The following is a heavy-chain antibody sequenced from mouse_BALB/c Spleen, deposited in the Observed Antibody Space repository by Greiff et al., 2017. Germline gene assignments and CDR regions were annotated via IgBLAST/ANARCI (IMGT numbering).Heavy chain of an antibody. J-gene: IGHJ4*01. CDR1: GFDFSRYW. CDR3: ARLIRSQAMDY. CDR2: INPGSSTI. V-gene: IGHV4-2*02. D-gene: IGHD3-1*01. Sequence: EVHLVESGGGLVQPGGSLNLSCAASGFDFSRYWMSWARQAPGKGQEWIGEINPGSSTINYTPSLKDKFIISRDNAKNTLYLQMSKVRSEDTALYYCARLIRSQAMDYWGQGTSVTVSS.